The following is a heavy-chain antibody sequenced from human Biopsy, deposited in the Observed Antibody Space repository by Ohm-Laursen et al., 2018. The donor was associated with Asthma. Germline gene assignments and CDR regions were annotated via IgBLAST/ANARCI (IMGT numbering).Heavy chain of an antibody. D-gene: IGHD2-15*01. CDR2: VNTNTGNP. CDR3: ARGLLGMDV. J-gene: IGHJ6*02. V-gene: IGHV7-4-1*02. Sequence: SVKVSCKASGYTFIGCHIHWMRQAPGQGLEWMGWVNTNTGNPTYAQGFTGRFVFSLDTSVSTAYLQISSLKADDTAVYYCARGLLGMDVWGQGTTVTVSS. CDR1: GYTFIGCH.